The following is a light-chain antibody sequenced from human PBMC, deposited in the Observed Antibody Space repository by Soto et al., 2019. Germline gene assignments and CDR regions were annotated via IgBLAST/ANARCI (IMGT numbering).Light chain of an antibody. J-gene: IGKJ5*01. CDR2: GTS. CDR1: QSVSSSY. V-gene: IGKV3-20*01. CDR3: QQYGSSPLVT. Sequence: EMVLTQSPGTLSLSPGERATLSCRASQSVSSSYLAWYQQRPGQAPRLLIYGTSSRATGIPDRLSGSESGTDFTLTISRLKPEDFAVYYCQQYGSSPLVTFGQGTRLEIK.